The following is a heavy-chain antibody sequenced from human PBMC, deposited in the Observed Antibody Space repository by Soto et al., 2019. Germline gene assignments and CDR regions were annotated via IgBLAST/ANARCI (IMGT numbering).Heavy chain of an antibody. D-gene: IGHD2-21*01. CDR2: ISAYNGNT. J-gene: IGHJ4*02. V-gene: IGHV1-18*01. Sequence: QVQLVQSGAEVKKPGTSVKVSCKASGYTFTKYGITWVRQAPGQGLEWMGWISAYNGNTKYGQKFRDRVTMTTDTSTTTAYMELRSLRSDDTAVYYCAKVSSQASGRYYFDYWGKGTLVSVSS. CDR1: GYTFTKYG. CDR3: AKVSSQASGRYYFDY.